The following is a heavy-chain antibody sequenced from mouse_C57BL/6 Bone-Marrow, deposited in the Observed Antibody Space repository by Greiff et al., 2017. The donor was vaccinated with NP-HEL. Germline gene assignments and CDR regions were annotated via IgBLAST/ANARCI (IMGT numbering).Heavy chain of an antibody. CDR2: LSSGGSYP. V-gene: IGHV5-6*01. J-gene: IGHJ2*01. D-gene: IGHD2-5*01. Sequence: EVHLVESGGDLVKPGGSLKLSCAASGFTFSSYGMSWVRQTPDKRLEWVATLSSGGSYPYYPDSVNGRFPISRDYAKNTLYLQMSSLKSEDTAMYYCARHDYSNYFDYWGQGTTLTVSS. CDR1: GFTFSSYG. CDR3: ARHDYSNYFDY.